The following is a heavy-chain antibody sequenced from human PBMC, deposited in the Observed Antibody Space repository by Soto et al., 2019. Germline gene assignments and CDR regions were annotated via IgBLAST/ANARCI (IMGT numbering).Heavy chain of an antibody. Sequence: ASVKVSCKASGYTFTSYDINWVRQATGQGLEWMGWMNPSSGNTGYAQKFQGRVTMTRNTSISTAYMELSSLRSEDTAVYYCARPYYDSSGYYYAYGMDVWGQGTTVTVSS. J-gene: IGHJ6*02. CDR1: GYTFTSYD. D-gene: IGHD3-22*01. CDR2: MNPSSGNT. CDR3: ARPYYDSSGYYYAYGMDV. V-gene: IGHV1-8*01.